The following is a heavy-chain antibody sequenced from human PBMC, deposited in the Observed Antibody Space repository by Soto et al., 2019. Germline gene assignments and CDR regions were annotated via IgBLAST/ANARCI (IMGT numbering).Heavy chain of an antibody. CDR3: ARPQGSGWRFNALDF. V-gene: IGHV1-69*01. Sequence: QVVLVQSGAEMKNPGSSVKVSCKASGGTFGRNAINWVRQAPGQGLEWMGGIIPMFGTANHAQKFRDRIMITADESTNTLYLEVNSLRSEDTAIYYCARPQGSGWRFNALDFWGQGTKVIVSS. J-gene: IGHJ3*01. CDR1: GGTFGRNA. CDR2: IIPMFGTA. D-gene: IGHD6-19*01.